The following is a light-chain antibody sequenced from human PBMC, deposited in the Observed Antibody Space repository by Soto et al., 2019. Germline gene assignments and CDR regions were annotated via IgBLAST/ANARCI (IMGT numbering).Light chain of an antibody. J-gene: IGKJ1*01. CDR3: QQYNNWPPCT. V-gene: IGKV3-15*01. CDR1: QSVLSS. CDR2: AAS. Sequence: EIVMTQSPDTLSASPGERVTLSCRASQSVLSSLAWYQQKPGQAPRLLIYAASTRATDIPARFSGSRSGTEFTLTISTLQSEDFAIYYCQQYNNWPPCTFGQGTRVEVK.